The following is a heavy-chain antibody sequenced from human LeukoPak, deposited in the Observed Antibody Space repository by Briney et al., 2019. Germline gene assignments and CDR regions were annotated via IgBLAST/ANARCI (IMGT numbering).Heavy chain of an antibody. D-gene: IGHD2-21*02. V-gene: IGHV4-4*07. Sequence: SETLSLICTVSGGSISSYYWSWIRQPAGKGLEWLGRIYTSGSTNYNPSLKSRVTMSVDTSKNQFSLKLSSVTAADTAVYYCARHYCGGDCYPGGSGFDPWGQGTLVTVSS. J-gene: IGHJ5*02. CDR3: ARHYCGGDCYPGGSGFDP. CDR1: GGSISSYY. CDR2: IYTSGST.